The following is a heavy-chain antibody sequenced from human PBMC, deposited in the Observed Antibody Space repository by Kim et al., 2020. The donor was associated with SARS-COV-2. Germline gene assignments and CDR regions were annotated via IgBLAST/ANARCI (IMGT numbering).Heavy chain of an antibody. V-gene: IGHV3-30-3*01. D-gene: IGHD6-13*01. CDR2: ISYDGSNK. CDR3: ARDHLPYSSSWYAFYYYYGMDV. CDR1: GFTFSSYA. J-gene: IGHJ6*02. Sequence: GGSLRLSCAASGFTFSSYAMHWVRQAPGKGLEWVAVISYDGSNKYYADSVKGRFTISRDNSKNTLYLQMNSLRAEDTAVYYCARDHLPYSSSWYAFYYYYGMDVWGQGTTVTVSS.